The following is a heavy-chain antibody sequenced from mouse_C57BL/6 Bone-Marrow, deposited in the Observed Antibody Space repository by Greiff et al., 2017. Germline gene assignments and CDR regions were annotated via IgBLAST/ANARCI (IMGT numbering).Heavy chain of an antibody. D-gene: IGHD1-1*01. CDR3: ARYGYYGSPDY. Sequence: VKLQESGAELARPGASVKLSCKASGYTFTSYGISWVKQRTGQGLECIGEIYPRSGNTYYNEKFKGKATLTADKSSSTAYMELRSLTSEDSAVYFCARYGYYGSPDYWGQGTTLTVSS. CDR2: IYPRSGNT. V-gene: IGHV1-81*01. CDR1: GYTFTSYG. J-gene: IGHJ2*01.